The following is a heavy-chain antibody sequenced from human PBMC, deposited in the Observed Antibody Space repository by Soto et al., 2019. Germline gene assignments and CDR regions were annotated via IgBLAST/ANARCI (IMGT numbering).Heavy chain of an antibody. J-gene: IGHJ3*02. Sequence: QAQLVQSGAEVKKPGASVKVSCKASGYTLSDYYMQWVRQAPGQGLEWMGWFNPNSGDTNYAQKFQGRVTMTRDTSIDTAYMELSSLKSDDTAVYYCAREGGGIAAAGAGNDAFDIWGQGTMVTVSS. CDR2: FNPNSGDT. CDR3: AREGGGIAAAGAGNDAFDI. CDR1: GYTLSDYY. D-gene: IGHD6-13*01. V-gene: IGHV1-2*02.